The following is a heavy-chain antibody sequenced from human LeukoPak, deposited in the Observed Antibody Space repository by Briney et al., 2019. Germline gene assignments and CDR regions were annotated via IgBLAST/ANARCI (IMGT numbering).Heavy chain of an antibody. CDR2: IYYSGST. Sequence: SETLSLACTVSGGSISSGDYYWSWIRQPPGKGLEWIGYIYYSGSTYYNPSLKSRVTISVDTSKNQFSLKLSSVTAADTAVYYCARVNYYDSPHAFDIWGQGTMVTVSS. CDR1: GGSISSGDYY. CDR3: ARVNYYDSPHAFDI. V-gene: IGHV4-30-4*08. J-gene: IGHJ3*02. D-gene: IGHD3-22*01.